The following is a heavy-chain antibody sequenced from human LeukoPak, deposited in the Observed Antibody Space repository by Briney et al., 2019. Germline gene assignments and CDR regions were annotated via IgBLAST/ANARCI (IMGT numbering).Heavy chain of an antibody. D-gene: IGHD3-10*01. J-gene: IGHJ4*02. CDR1: GVSISRSNDF. CDR3: ARAHGSGRSWYLDY. CDR2: MDYSGNT. Sequence: SETLSLTCTVSGVSISRSNDFWGWIRQSRGKGLEWIGTMDYSGNTYYNPSLKSRVTVSVDTSKNQFSLNVNSVTAADTAVYYCARAHGSGRSWYLDYWGQGPLVTVSS. V-gene: IGHV4-39*01.